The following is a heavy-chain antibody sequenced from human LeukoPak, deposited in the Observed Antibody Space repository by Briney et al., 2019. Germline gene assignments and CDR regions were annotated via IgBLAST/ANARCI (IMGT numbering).Heavy chain of an antibody. CDR1: GFTFSSYW. CDR2: IKGDGSAK. V-gene: IGHV3-7*03. J-gene: IGHJ4*02. Sequence: GGSLRLSCAASGFTFSSYWMSWVRQAPGKGLEWVANIKGDGSAKYYVDSVKGRFTITRDNAKSSLFLQMNSLRAEDTAVYYCAKDIRSSGWSKYSDYWGQGTLVTVSS. D-gene: IGHD6-19*01. CDR3: AKDIRSSGWSKYSDY.